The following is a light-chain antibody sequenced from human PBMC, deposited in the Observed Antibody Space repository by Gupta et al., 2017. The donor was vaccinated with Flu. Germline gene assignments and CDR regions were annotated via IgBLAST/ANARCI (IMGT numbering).Light chain of an antibody. J-gene: IGKJ1*01. V-gene: IGKV1-39*01. Sequence: DIQMTQSPSSLSAFVGDRVTITCRTSQGVGSYLNWYKQQPGKAPNLLIYAASTLQRGFPSRFSGSGSGTDFTLTIRGLQPEAFATHYCQQTFSTPPTFGQGTXVEFK. CDR3: QQTFSTPPT. CDR1: QGVGSY. CDR2: AAS.